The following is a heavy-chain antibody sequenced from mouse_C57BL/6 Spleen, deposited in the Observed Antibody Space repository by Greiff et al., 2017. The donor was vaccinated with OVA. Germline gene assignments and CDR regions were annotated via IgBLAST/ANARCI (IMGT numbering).Heavy chain of an antibody. Sequence: VQLQQSGPGLVAPSQSLSITCTVSGFSLTSYAISWVRQPPGKGLEWLGVIWTGGGTNYNSALKSRLSISKDNSKSQVFLKMNSLQTDDTARYYCARIYDGYYLYYFDYWGQGTTLTVSS. J-gene: IGHJ2*01. CDR1: GFSLTSYA. V-gene: IGHV2-9-1*01. CDR2: IWTGGGT. D-gene: IGHD2-3*01. CDR3: ARIYDGYYLYYFDY.